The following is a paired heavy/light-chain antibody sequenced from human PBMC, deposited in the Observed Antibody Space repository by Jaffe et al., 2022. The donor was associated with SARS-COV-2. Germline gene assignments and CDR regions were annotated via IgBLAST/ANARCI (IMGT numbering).Light chain of an antibody. Sequence: DVQMTQSPSTLSASVGDRVTITCRASQSIGSWLAWYQKKPGKAPKLLIYMASTLDSGVPSRFSGSRSGTEFTLTISSLQPDDFATYYCQQYESYSRTFGQGTKVDI. CDR3: QQYESYSRT. CDR2: MAS. CDR1: QSIGSW. V-gene: IGKV1-5*03. J-gene: IGKJ1*01.
Heavy chain of an antibody. CDR2: INPSAGGT. J-gene: IGHJ4*02. D-gene: IGHD3-10*01. CDR3: ARDQMIGFGELYYY. Sequence: QVQLVQSGAEVKEPGASVKVSCKAFGYTFTNHYIHWVRQAPGQRLEWMGVINPSAGGTTLAQKFQGRVTMTRDTSTSTVYVELSSLTSEDTAVYYCARDQMIGFGELYYYWGQGTLVTVSS. V-gene: IGHV1-46*01. CDR1: GYTFTNHY.